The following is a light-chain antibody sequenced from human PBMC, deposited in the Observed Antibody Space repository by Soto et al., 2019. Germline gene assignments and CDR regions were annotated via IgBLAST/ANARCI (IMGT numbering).Light chain of an antibody. J-gene: IGKJ2*01. CDR2: KAS. CDR1: QSVSTW. CDR3: LQYDSYPFT. V-gene: IGKV1-5*03. Sequence: DIQMTQSPSTLSASIGDRVTITCRASQSVSTWLAWYQQKPGKAPKVLMYKASTLQSGVPSRFSGRGSETEFTLTISSLQPDDFATYFCLQYDSYPFTFGQGTNLDVK.